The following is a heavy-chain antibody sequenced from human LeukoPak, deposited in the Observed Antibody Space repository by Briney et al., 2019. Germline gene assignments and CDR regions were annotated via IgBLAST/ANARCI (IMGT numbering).Heavy chain of an antibody. CDR3: ARDQLRYFDWSTYYYGMDV. CDR2: ISSSGSTI. Sequence: PGGSLRLSCAASGFTFSGYEMNWVRQAPGKGLEWVSYISSSGSTIYYADSVKGRFTISRDNAKNSLYLQMNSLRAEDTAVYYCARDQLRYFDWSTYYYGMDVWGQGTTVTVSS. CDR1: GFTFSGYE. D-gene: IGHD3-9*01. V-gene: IGHV3-48*03. J-gene: IGHJ6*02.